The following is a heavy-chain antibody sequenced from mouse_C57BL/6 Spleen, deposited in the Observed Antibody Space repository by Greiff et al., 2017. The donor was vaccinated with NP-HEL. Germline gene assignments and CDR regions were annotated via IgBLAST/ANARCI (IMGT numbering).Heavy chain of an antibody. Sequence: QVQLQQPGAELVRPGSSVKLSCKASGYTFTSYWMHWVKQRPIQGLEWIGNIDPSDSETHYNQKFKDKATLTVDKSSSTAYMQLSSLTSEDSAVYYCARNFPYYYGSSLDYWGQGTTLTVSS. CDR1: GYTFTSYW. J-gene: IGHJ2*01. D-gene: IGHD1-1*01. CDR2: IDPSDSET. CDR3: ARNFPYYYGSSLDY. V-gene: IGHV1-52*01.